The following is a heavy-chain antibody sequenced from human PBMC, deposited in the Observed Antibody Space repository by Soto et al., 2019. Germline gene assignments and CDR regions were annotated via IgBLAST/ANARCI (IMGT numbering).Heavy chain of an antibody. V-gene: IGHV3-64*01. CDR1: GFTLSGYA. CDR3: ARRAHPDFYYMDV. J-gene: IGHJ6*03. Sequence: GGSLRLSCAASGFTLSGYAMDWVRQAPGKGLEYVSGISSNGVGTYYANSVQGRFTISRDNSKNTVYLQMGSLRPEDMAVYYCARRAHPDFYYMDVWGKGTTVTVSS. CDR2: ISSNGVGT.